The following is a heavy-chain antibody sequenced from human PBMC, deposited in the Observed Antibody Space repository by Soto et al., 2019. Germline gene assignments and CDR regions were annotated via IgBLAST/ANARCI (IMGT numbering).Heavy chain of an antibody. J-gene: IGHJ6*02. CDR2: ISYDGSNK. D-gene: IGHD6-13*01. V-gene: IGHV3-30*18. CDR3: TKVSQQQLRFYYYGMDV. CDR1: GFSFSSYG. Sequence: QVQLVESGGGVVQPGRSLRLSCAASGFSFSSYGMHWVRQAPGKGLEWVAVISYDGSNKYYADSVKGRFTISRDNSKNTLYLQINSLRAEDTAVYYCTKVSQQQLRFYYYGMDVWGQGTTVTVSS.